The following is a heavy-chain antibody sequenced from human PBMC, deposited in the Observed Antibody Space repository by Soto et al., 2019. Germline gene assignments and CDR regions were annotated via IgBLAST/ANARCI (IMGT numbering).Heavy chain of an antibody. CDR3: AREDVAAAGPNHGMDV. CDR2: INPSGGST. Sequence: GASVKVSCKASGYTFTSYYMHWVRQAPGQGLEWMGIINPSGGSTSYAQKFQGRVTMTRDTSTSTVYMELSSLRSEDTAVYYCAREDVAAAGPNHGMDVWGQGTTVTVSS. V-gene: IGHV1-46*01. D-gene: IGHD6-13*01. J-gene: IGHJ6*02. CDR1: GYTFTSYY.